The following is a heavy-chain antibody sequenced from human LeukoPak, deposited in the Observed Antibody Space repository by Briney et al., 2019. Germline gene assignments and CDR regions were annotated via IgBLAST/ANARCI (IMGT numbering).Heavy chain of an antibody. J-gene: IGHJ6*03. D-gene: IGHD2-2*01. CDR1: GGSFSCYY. CDR3: ARETRAVPAANYYYYMDV. CDR2: FNHSGST. Sequence: SETLSLTCAFYGGSFSCYYWRWIRQPPGRGLELIRDFNHSGSTNYNPSLKSRVTISVDTSKNQFSLKLSSVTAADTAVYYCARETRAVPAANYYYYMDVWGKGTTVTVSS. V-gene: IGHV4-34*01.